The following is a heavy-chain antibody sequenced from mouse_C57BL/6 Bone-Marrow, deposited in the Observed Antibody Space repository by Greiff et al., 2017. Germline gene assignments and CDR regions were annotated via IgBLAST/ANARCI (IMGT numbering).Heavy chain of an antibody. Sequence: EVQLQQSGPVLVKPGASVKMSCKASGYTFTDYYMNWVKQSHGKSLEWIGVINPYNGGTSYNQKFKGKATLTVDKSSSTAYMELNSLTSEDSAVYYCAMGDYAMDYWGQGTSVTVSS. CDR1: GYTFTDYY. CDR2: INPYNGGT. V-gene: IGHV1-19*01. CDR3: AMGDYAMDY. J-gene: IGHJ4*01.